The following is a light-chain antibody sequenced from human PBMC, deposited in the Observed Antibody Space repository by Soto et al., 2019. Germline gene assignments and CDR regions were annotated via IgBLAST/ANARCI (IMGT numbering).Light chain of an antibody. Sequence: EIQMTQSPASLSASVGERATITCRASQDISVYLAWYQQKPGQVPKLLIYSASTWHSGVPSRFSGSGSGTDFTLTISSLQPEDVATYYCQKCNTAPLTFGQGTRLEIK. CDR3: QKCNTAPLT. CDR1: QDISVY. J-gene: IGKJ5*01. V-gene: IGKV1-27*01. CDR2: SAS.